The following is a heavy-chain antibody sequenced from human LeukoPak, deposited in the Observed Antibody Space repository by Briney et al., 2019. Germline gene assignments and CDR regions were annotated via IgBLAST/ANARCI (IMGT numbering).Heavy chain of an antibody. Sequence: GGSLRLSWAASGFTFSNYAMSWVRQAPGKGLEGVSGISGSGGTTYHADSVKGRFTISRDNSKNTLYLQMNTLRAEDTAVYYCAKDGYDYDSSYSYFDYWGQGTLVTVSS. D-gene: IGHD3-22*01. CDR1: GFTFSNYA. J-gene: IGHJ4*02. V-gene: IGHV3-23*01. CDR2: ISGSGGTT. CDR3: AKDGYDYDSSYSYFDY.